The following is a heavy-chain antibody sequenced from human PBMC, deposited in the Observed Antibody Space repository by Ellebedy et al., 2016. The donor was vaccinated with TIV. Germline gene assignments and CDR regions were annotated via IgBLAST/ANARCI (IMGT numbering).Heavy chain of an antibody. V-gene: IGHV3-73*01. CDR1: GFTFSGSA. J-gene: IGHJ4*02. D-gene: IGHD7-27*01. Sequence: GESLKISXAASGFTFSGSAMHWVRQASGKGLEWVGRIRSKANSYATAYAASVKGRFTISRDDSKNTAYLQMNSLKTEDTAVYYCTRQMTSGVVDYWGQGTLVTVSS. CDR3: TRQMTSGVVDY. CDR2: IRSKANSYAT.